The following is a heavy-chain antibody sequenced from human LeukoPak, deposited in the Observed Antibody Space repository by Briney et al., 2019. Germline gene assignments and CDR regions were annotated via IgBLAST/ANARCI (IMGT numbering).Heavy chain of an antibody. CDR3: AKLGLLWFGEFTDY. D-gene: IGHD3-10*01. J-gene: IGHJ4*02. V-gene: IGHV3-23*01. Sequence: GGSLRLSCAASGFSFSSYGMHWVRQAPGKGLEWVSAISGSGGSTYYADSVKGRFTISRDNSKNTLYLQMNSLRAEDTAVYYCAKLGLLWFGEFTDYWGQGTLVTVSS. CDR1: GFSFSSYG. CDR2: ISGSGGST.